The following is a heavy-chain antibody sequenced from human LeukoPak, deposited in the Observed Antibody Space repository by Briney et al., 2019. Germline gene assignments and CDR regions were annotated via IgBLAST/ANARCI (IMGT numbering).Heavy chain of an antibody. V-gene: IGHV4-59*01. CDR2: IHYSGST. CDR3: ARSPMTTVVAD. J-gene: IGHJ4*02. D-gene: IGHD4-23*01. Sequence: SETLSLTCTVSGGSISSYYWSWIRQPPGKGLEWIGYIHYSGSTNYNPSLKSRVTISVDTSKNQFSLKLSSVTAADTAVYYCARSPMTTVVADWGQGTLVTVSS. CDR1: GGSISSYY.